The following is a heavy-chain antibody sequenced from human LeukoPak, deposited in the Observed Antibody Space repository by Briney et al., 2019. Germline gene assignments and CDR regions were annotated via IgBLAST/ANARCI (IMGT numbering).Heavy chain of an antibody. CDR1: ADFITSTNYY. J-gene: IGHJ5*02. Sequence: SETLSLTCTVSADFITSTNYYWNWIRQPAGKGLEWIGRAFPGGHLQTSGNIEYNPPLTGRVTISADTSKKQISLTLYSVTAADTAVYFCARGRLNGYDSWGQGTRVTVSS. CDR3: ARGRLNGYDS. D-gene: IGHD3-3*01. CDR2: AFPGGHLQTSGNI. V-gene: IGHV4-61*02.